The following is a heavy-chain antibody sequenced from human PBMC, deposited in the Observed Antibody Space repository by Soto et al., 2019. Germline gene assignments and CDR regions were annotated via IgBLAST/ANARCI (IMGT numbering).Heavy chain of an antibody. J-gene: IGHJ5*01. V-gene: IGHV4-59*01. D-gene: IGHD6-19*01. CDR1: VGPISSYY. CDR3: ARNHRYNSGWYES. Sequence: PSETLSLTCTVSVGPISSYYWTWIRQPPGKGLEWIGYVYYSGGTNYNPSLQSRVTISVDTSKSQFSLNLSSVTAADTAVYYCARNHRYNSGWYESWGQGIRVTVSS. CDR2: VYYSGGT.